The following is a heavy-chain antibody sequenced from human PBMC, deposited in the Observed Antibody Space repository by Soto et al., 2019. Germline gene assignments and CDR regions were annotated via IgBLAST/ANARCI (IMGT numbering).Heavy chain of an antibody. J-gene: IGHJ6*02. V-gene: IGHV3-23*01. Sequence: QPGGSLRLSCAASGFTFSSYAMSWVRQAPGKGLEWVSAISGSGGSTYYADSVKGRFTISRDNSKNTLYLQMNSLRAEDTAVYYCAKPQLGGATTVYYYYGMDVWGQGTTVTVSS. CDR1: GFTFSSYA. D-gene: IGHD1-26*01. CDR3: AKPQLGGATTVYYYYGMDV. CDR2: ISGSGGST.